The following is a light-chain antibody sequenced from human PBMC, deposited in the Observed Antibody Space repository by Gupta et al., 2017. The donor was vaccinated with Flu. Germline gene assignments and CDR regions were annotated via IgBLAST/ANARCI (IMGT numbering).Light chain of an antibody. CDR3: QHYNTYPWT. CDR1: QTISTW. J-gene: IGKJ1*01. V-gene: IGKV1-5*03. CDR2: KAS. Sequence: DIKMTQSPSILSASVGDRVTITCRASQTISTWLAWYQQKPGKAPKLLMYKASTLEKGVPSRFSGSGSGAEFILTISSLQPDDFATYYCQHYNTYPWTFGQGTKVEIK.